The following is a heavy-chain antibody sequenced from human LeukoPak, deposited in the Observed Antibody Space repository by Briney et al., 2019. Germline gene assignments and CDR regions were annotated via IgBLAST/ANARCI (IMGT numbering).Heavy chain of an antibody. D-gene: IGHD2-15*01. V-gene: IGHV1-8*01. CDR3: ARDRIYWHCSGGSCHGVIDY. CDR2: MNPNSGNT. Sequence: RVASVKVSCKASGYTFTSYDINWVRQATGQGLEWMGWMNPNSGNTGYAQKFQGRVTMTRNTSISTAYMELSSLRSEDTAVYYCARDRIYWHCSGGSCHGVIDYWGQGTLVTVSS. CDR1: GYTFTSYD. J-gene: IGHJ4*02.